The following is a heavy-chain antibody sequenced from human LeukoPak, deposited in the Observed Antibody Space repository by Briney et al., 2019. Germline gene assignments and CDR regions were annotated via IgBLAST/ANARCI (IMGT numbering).Heavy chain of an antibody. D-gene: IGHD6-13*01. CDR2: ISAYNGNT. CDR3: ARDRLAAAGSRNYLDY. CDR1: GYTFTSYG. Sequence: ASVKVSCKASGYTFTSYGISWVRQAPGQGLEWMGWISAYNGNTNYAQKLQGTVTMTTDTSTGTAYMELRSLRSDDTAVYSCARDRLAAAGSRNYLDYWGQGTLVTVYS. J-gene: IGHJ4*02. V-gene: IGHV1-18*01.